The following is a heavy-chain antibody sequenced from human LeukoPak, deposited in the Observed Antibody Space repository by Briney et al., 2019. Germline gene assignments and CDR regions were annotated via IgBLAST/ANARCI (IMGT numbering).Heavy chain of an antibody. CDR2: ISGSGGGT. J-gene: IGHJ4*02. V-gene: IGHV3-23*01. CDR3: ARGNYYYDSSGLIDY. D-gene: IGHD3-22*01. CDR1: GFTVSSNY. Sequence: GGSLRLSCAASGFTVSSNYMSWVRQAPGKGLEWVSVISGSGGGTYYADSVKGRFTISRDNSKNTLYLQMNSLRAEDTAVYYCARGNYYYDSSGLIDYWGQGTLVTGSS.